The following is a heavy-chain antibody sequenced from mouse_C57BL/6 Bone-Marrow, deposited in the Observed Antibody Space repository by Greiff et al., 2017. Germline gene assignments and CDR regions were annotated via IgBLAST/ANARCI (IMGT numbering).Heavy chain of an antibody. J-gene: IGHJ4*01. V-gene: IGHV1-50*01. D-gene: IGHD2-5*01. CDR3: AGSNYGDYYAMDY. CDR2: IDPSDSYT. CDR1: GYTFTSYW. Sequence: QVQLQQPGAELVKPGASVKLSCKASGYTFTSYWMPWVKQRPGQGLEWIGEIDPSDSYTNYTQKFKGKAPLTVDTSSSTAYMQLSSLTSEDAAVYYCAGSNYGDYYAMDYWGQGTSVTVSS.